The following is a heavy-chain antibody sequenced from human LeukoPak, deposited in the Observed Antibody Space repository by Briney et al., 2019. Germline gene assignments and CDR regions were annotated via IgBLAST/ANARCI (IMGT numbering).Heavy chain of an antibody. CDR2: IYHSGST. Sequence: KSSETLSLTCTVSGYSISSGYYWGWIRQPPGKGLEWIGSIYHSGSTYYNPSLKSRVTMSVDTSKSQISLRLSSVTAADTAVYYCARLPFYDVLSGYPRGAFDIWGQGTVVTVS. D-gene: IGHD3-3*01. J-gene: IGHJ3*02. V-gene: IGHV4-38-2*02. CDR3: ARLPFYDVLSGYPRGAFDI. CDR1: GYSISSGYY.